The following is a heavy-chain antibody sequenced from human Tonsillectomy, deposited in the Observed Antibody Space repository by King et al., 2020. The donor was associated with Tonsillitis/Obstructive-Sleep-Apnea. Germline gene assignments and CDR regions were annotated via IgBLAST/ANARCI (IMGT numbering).Heavy chain of an antibody. CDR1: GFTFSNAW. D-gene: IGHD2-8*01. V-gene: IGHV3-15*01. J-gene: IGHJ4*02. Sequence: EVQLVESGGGLVKPGGSLRLSCAASGFTFSNAWMSWVRQAPGKGLEWVGRIKSKTDGGTTDYAAPVKGRFTISRDDSKNTLYLQMNSLKTEDTAVYYCTTGYCTNGVCYSPDYWGQGTLVTVSS. CDR2: IKSKTDGGTT. CDR3: TTGYCTNGVCYSPDY.